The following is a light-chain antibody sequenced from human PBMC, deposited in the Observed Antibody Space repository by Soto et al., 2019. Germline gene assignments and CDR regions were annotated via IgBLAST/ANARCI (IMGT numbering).Light chain of an antibody. CDR3: QQYNSYSWT. V-gene: IGKV1-5*01. Sequence: DVQMTQSPSSVSASVGDRVTITCRASQSVSSWLAWYQQKPGKAPKLLIYDASSLESGVPSRFSGSGSGTEFTLTISSLQPDDFATYYCQQYNSYSWTFGQGTKVDI. CDR2: DAS. CDR1: QSVSSW. J-gene: IGKJ1*01.